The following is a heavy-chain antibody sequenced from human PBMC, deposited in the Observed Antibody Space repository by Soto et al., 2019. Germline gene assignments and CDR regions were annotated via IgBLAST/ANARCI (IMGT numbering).Heavy chain of an antibody. CDR1: GFTFSIYA. CDR3: AKGVGATKRGIEY. Sequence: GGSLRLSCAASGFTFSIYAMSLVRQAPGKGLEWVSGISGSGGRTYYADSVKGRFTISRDNSKNTLYLQMNSLRAEDTALYYCAKGVGATKRGIEYWGQGTLVTVSS. J-gene: IGHJ4*02. D-gene: IGHD1-26*01. V-gene: IGHV3-23*01. CDR2: ISGSGGRT.